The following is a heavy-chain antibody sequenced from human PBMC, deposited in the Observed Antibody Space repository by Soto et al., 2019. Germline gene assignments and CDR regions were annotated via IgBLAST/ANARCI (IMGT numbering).Heavy chain of an antibody. V-gene: IGHV3-30-3*01. CDR1: GFTFISYA. J-gene: IGHJ6*02. CDR2: ISYDGSNK. Sequence: GGSLRLSCAASGFTFISYAMHWVRQAPGKGLEWVAVISYDGSNKYYADSVKGRFTISRDNSKNTLYLQMNSLRAEDTAVYYCARDMAYCSGGSCYSSPPRGMDVWGQGTTVTVSS. CDR3: ARDMAYCSGGSCYSSPPRGMDV. D-gene: IGHD2-15*01.